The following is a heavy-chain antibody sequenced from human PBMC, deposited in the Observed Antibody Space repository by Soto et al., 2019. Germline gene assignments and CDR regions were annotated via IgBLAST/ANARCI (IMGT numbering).Heavy chain of an antibody. J-gene: IGHJ4*02. Sequence: QVHLQESGPGLVKPSGTLSLTCVVSGGSVSAEYWWIWVRQPPGKGLEWIGESYHGGSTNSNPSPKRPVALSMEKADNQFSLKMNSVTGADTGGYYCARNPFDYWGQGAQVTVSS. CDR1: GGSVSAEYW. CDR2: SYHGGST. V-gene: IGHV4-4*02. CDR3: ARNPFDY.